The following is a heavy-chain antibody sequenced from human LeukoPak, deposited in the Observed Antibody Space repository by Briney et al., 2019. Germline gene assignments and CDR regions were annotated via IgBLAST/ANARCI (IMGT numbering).Heavy chain of an antibody. Sequence: SETLSLTCNVSGGSIRGYYWSWIRQPPGKGLEWIGYIYSSGSTNYNPSLKSRVTISVDTSKNQFSLKLSSVTAADTAVYYCARRDDYTHGYFDYWGQGTLVTVSS. D-gene: IGHD2-2*02. V-gene: IGHV4-59*08. CDR1: GGSIRGYY. CDR2: IYSSGST. CDR3: ARRDDYTHGYFDY. J-gene: IGHJ4*02.